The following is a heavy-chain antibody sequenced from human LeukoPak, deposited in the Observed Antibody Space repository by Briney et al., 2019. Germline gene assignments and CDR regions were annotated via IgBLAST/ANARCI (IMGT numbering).Heavy chain of an antibody. V-gene: IGHV2-70*04. CDR3: ARIGGSDHNWFDP. J-gene: IGHJ5*02. CDR1: GFSLSTSGMR. Sequence: SGPALVKPTQTLTLTFTFSGFSLSTSGMRVSWIRQPPGKALEWLARIDWDDDEFYSTSLKTRLTISKDTSKNQVVLTMTNMDPVDTATYYCARIGGSDHNWFDPWGQGTLVTVSS. D-gene: IGHD1-26*01. CDR2: IDWDDDE.